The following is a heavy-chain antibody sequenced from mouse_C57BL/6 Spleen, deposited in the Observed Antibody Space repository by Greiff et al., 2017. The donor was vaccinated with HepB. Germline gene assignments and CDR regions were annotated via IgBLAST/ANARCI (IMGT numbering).Heavy chain of an antibody. J-gene: IGHJ3*01. CDR2: IDPETGGT. CDR1: GYTFTDYE. V-gene: IGHV1-15*01. Sequence: QVQLQQSGAELVRPGASVTLSCKASGYTFTDYEIHWVKQTPVHGLEWIGAIDPETGGTAYNQKFKGKAILTADKSSSTAYMELRSLTSEDSAVYYCTNWDGFAYWGQGTLVTVSA. CDR3: TNWDGFAY. D-gene: IGHD4-1*02.